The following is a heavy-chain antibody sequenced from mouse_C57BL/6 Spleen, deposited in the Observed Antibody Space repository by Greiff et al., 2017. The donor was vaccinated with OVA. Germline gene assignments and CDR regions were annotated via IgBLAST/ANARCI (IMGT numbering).Heavy chain of an antibody. J-gene: IGHJ2*01. CDR2: ISDGGSYT. CDR3: ARETDYGKRYFDY. Sequence: EVNVVESGGGLVKPGGSLKLSCAASGFTFSSYAMSWVRQTPEKRLEWVATISDGGSYTYYPDNVKGRFTISRENAKNNLYLQMSHLKSEDTAMYYCARETDYGKRYFDYWGQGTTLTVSS. D-gene: IGHD2-1*01. V-gene: IGHV5-4*03. CDR1: GFTFSSYA.